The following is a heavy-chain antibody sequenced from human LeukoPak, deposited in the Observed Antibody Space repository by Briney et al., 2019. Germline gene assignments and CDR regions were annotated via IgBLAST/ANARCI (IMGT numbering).Heavy chain of an antibody. CDR2: IWSDGSNK. CDR1: GFTFRSYG. J-gene: IGHJ5*02. Sequence: PGRSLRLSCAASGFTFRSYGMHWVRQAPGKGLEWVAVIWSDGSNKYYADSVKGRFTISRDNSKNTLYLQMNSLRAEDTAVYYCAGQTFIAAAAGFDPWGQGTLVTVSS. V-gene: IGHV3-30*19. D-gene: IGHD6-13*01. CDR3: AGQTFIAAAAGFDP.